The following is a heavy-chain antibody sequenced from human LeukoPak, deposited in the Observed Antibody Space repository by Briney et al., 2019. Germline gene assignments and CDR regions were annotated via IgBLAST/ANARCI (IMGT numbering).Heavy chain of an antibody. V-gene: IGHV3-30*02. CDR1: GFTFSSYG. CDR2: IRYDGSNK. CDR3: ASPAYSSSAHGSYYFDY. D-gene: IGHD6-6*01. Sequence: GGSLRLSCAASGFTFSSYGMHWVRQAPGKGLEWVAFIRYDGSNKYYADSVKGRFTISRDNSKNTLYLQMNSLRAEDTAVYYCASPAYSSSAHGSYYFDYWGQGTLVTVSS. J-gene: IGHJ4*02.